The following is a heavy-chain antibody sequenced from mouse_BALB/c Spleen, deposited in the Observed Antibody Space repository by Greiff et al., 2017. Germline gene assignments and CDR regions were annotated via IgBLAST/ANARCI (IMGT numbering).Heavy chain of an antibody. D-gene: IGHD2-4*01. Sequence: VQLKQSGPGLVKPSQSLSLTCSVTGYSITSGYYWNWIRQFPGNKLEWMGYISYDGSNNYNPSLKNRISITRDTSKNQFFLKLNSVTTEDTATYYCARAYDYDDGAWFAYWGQGTLVTVSA. CDR2: ISYDGSN. CDR1: GYSITSGYY. V-gene: IGHV3-6*02. CDR3: ARAYDYDDGAWFAY. J-gene: IGHJ3*01.